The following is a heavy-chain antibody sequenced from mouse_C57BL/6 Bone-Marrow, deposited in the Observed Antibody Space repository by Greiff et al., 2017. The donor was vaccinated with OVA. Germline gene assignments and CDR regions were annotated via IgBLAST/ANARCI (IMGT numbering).Heavy chain of an antibody. CDR1: GFTFSDYY. J-gene: IGHJ3*01. D-gene: IGHD4-1*01. CDR2: ISNGGGST. Sequence: EVQLVESGGGLVQPGGSLKLSCAASGFTFSDYYMYWVRQTPEKRLEWVAYISNGGGSTYYPDTVKGRFTISRDNAKNTLYLQMSRLKSEDTAMYYCARLANWDAWFAYWGQGTLVTVSA. CDR3: ARLANWDAWFAY. V-gene: IGHV5-12*01.